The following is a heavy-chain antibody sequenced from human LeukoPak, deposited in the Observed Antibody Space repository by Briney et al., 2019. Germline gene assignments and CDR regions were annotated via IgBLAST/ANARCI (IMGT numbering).Heavy chain of an antibody. J-gene: IGHJ4*02. D-gene: IGHD6-6*01. CDR3: ARAGIVARRGGVFDF. CDR1: GGSFSGYY. V-gene: IGHV4-34*01. Sequence: TSETLSLTCAVYGGSFSGYYWSWIRQPPGKGLEWIGEINHSGSTNYNPSLKSRVTISVDTSKNQFSLKLSSVTAADTAVYYCARAGIVARRGGVFDFWGQGTLVTVPS. CDR2: INHSGST.